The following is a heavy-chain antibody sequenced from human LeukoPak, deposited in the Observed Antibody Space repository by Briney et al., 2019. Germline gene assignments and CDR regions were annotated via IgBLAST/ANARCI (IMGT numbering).Heavy chain of an antibody. D-gene: IGHD2-15*01. CDR2: IYLADSDT. V-gene: IGHV5-51*01. J-gene: IGHJ3*02. CDR3: ARHRGGNFGGFDAFDI. CDR1: GYSFPTYW. Sequence: GESLKISCKASGYSFPTYWIGWVRQMPGTGLEWMGIIYLADSDTRYSPSFQGQVTISADKSINTAYVQWDSLKASDTALYYCARHRGGNFGGFDAFDIWGHGTMVTVSS.